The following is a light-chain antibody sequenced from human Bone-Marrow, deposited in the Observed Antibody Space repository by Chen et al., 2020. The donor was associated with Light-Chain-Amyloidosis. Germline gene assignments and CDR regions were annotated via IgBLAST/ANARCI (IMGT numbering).Light chain of an antibody. CDR3: QVWDSSIVV. CDR1: KLSSKY. CDR2: QTT. V-gene: IGLV3-1*01. J-gene: IGLJ3*02. Sequence: SYELTQSTSVSVSPGQTASITCSGDKLSSKYVFWYQQKPGQAHVMVIYQTTKRPSGIPEQFSGSNSGNAATLTISGTQAMDEGDYYCQVWDSSIVVFGGGTKLTVL.